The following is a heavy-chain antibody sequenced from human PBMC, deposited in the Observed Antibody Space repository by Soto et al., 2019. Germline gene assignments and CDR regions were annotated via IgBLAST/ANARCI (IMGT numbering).Heavy chain of an antibody. J-gene: IGHJ4*02. CDR2: ISAYNGNT. D-gene: IGHD3-22*01. Sequence: RASVKVSCKASGYTFTSYGISWVRQAPGQGLEWMGWISAYNGNTNYAQKLQGRVTMTTDTSTSTAYMELRSLRSDDTAVYYCARERYYDSSGYYGYWGQGTLVTVSS. CDR3: ARERYYDSSGYYGY. CDR1: GYTFTSYG. V-gene: IGHV1-18*01.